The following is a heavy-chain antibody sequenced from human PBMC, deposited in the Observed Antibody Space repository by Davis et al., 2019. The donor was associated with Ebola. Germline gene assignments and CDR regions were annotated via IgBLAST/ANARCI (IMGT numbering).Heavy chain of an antibody. Sequence: MPGGSLRPSCTVSGGSISTYYWSWIRQPPGKGLEWIGYIHYSWSNNYNPSLKSRVTISVDTSKNQFSLKLSSVTAADTAVYYCARRDLSMVRGVIVVVDAFDIWGQGTMDTVSS. CDR3: ARRDLSMVRGVIVVVDAFDI. CDR1: GGSISTYY. CDR2: IHYSWSN. V-gene: IGHV4-59*08. J-gene: IGHJ3*02. D-gene: IGHD3-10*01.